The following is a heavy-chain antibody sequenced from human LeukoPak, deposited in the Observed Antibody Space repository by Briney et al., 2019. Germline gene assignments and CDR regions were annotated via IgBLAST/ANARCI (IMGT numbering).Heavy chain of an antibody. Sequence: GASVKVSCKVSGYTLTELSMHWVRQAPGKGLEWMGGFDPEDGETIYAQKFQGRVTMTEDTSTDTAYMELSSLRSEDTAVYYCATVVGLWSLKSIAAAGAHYYYYGMDVWGQGTTVTVSS. CDR3: ATVVGLWSLKSIAAAGAHYYYYGMDV. CDR1: GYTLTELS. CDR2: FDPEDGET. J-gene: IGHJ6*02. V-gene: IGHV1-24*01. D-gene: IGHD6-13*01.